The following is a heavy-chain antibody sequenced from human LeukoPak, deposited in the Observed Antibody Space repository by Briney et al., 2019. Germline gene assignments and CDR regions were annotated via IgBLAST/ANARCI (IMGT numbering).Heavy chain of an antibody. J-gene: IGHJ4*02. D-gene: IGHD6-13*01. CDR1: GFTFSSYS. Sequence: GGSLRLSCAASGFTFSSYSMNWVRQAPGKGLEWVSSISSSSSYIYYADSVKGRFTISRDNAKNSLYLQMNSLRAEDTAVYYCARVKDHRGIAVAGSDYWGQGTLVTVSS. CDR3: ARVKDHRGIAVAGSDY. CDR2: ISSSSSYI. V-gene: IGHV3-21*01.